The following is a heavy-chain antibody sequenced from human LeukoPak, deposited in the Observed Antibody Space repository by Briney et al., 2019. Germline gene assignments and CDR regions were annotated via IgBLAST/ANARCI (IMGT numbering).Heavy chain of an antibody. CDR1: GYTFTGYY. D-gene: IGHD6-19*01. V-gene: IGHV1-2*02. J-gene: IGHJ4*02. CDR2: IKPNSGGT. Sequence: ASVKVSCKASGYTFTGYYMQWVRQAPGQGLEWMGWIKPNSGGTNYSQKFQGRVTMTRDTSISTAYMELSRLRSDDTAVYYCARDRTRTGYSSGWYHDYWGQGTLVTVSS. CDR3: ARDRTRTGYSSGWYHDY.